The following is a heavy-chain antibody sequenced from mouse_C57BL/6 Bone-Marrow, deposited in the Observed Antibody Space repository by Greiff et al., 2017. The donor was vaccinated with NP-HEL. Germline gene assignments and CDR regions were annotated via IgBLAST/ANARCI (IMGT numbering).Heavy chain of an antibody. CDR2: INPGSGGT. CDR3: ARERYYGSSYGYFDV. J-gene: IGHJ1*03. CDR1: GYAFTNYL. D-gene: IGHD1-1*01. V-gene: IGHV1-54*01. Sequence: VKLQESGAELVRPGTSVKVSCKASGYAFTNYLIEWVKQRPGQGLEWIGVINPGSGGTNYNEKFKGKATLTADKSSSTAYMQLSSLTSEDSAIYYCARERYYGSSYGYFDVWGTGTTVTVSS.